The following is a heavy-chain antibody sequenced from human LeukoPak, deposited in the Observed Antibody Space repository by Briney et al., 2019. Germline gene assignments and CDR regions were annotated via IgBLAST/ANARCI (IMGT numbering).Heavy chain of an antibody. J-gene: IGHJ6*03. CDR3: ARNDYGDYYYYYYYMDV. D-gene: IGHD4-17*01. CDR2: ISSSGSTI. V-gene: IGHV3-11*01. CDR1: GFTFSDYY. Sequence: GGSLRLSCAASGFTFSDYYMSWLRQAPGKGLEWVSYISSSGSTIYYADSVKGRFTISRDNAKNPLYLQMNSLRAEDTAVYYCARNDYGDYYYYYYYMDVWGKGTTVTISS.